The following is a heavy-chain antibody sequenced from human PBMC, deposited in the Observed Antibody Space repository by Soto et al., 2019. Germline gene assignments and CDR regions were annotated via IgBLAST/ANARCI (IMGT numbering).Heavy chain of an antibody. D-gene: IGHD4-17*01. J-gene: IGHJ6*02. CDR2: VYSAGNA. CDR3: ARALLLDYALDV. V-gene: IGHV3-66*01. Sequence: PGGSLRLSCAASGFTVSDNYMTWVRQAPGKGLEWVSGVYSAGNAYYADSVRGRFTISRDKNTLYLQMKTLRAEDTAIYYCARALLLDYALDVWGQGTTVTVS. CDR1: GFTVSDNY.